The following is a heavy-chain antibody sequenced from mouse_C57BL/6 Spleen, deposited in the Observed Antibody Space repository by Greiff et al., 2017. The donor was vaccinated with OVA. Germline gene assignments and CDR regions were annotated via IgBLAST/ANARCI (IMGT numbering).Heavy chain of an antibody. Sequence: QVQLQQSGAELVRPGTSVKMSCKASGYTFTNYWIGWAKQRPGHGLEWIGDIYPGGGYTNYNEKFKGKATLTADKSSSTAYMQISSLTSEDSAIYYCAREGYYEGLDYWGQGTTLTVSS. V-gene: IGHV1-63*01. J-gene: IGHJ2*01. CDR1: GYTFTNYW. D-gene: IGHD2-4*01. CDR2: IYPGGGYT. CDR3: AREGYYEGLDY.